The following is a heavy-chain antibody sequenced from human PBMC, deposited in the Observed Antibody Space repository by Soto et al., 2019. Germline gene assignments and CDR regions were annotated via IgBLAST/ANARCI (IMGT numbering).Heavy chain of an antibody. J-gene: IGHJ4*02. CDR3: TTDAASWQQLVDY. D-gene: IGHD6-13*01. Sequence: GGSLRLSCAASGFTFSNAWMNWVRQAPGKGLEWVGRIKSKTDGGTTDYAAPVKGRFTISRDDSKNTLYLQMNSLKTEDTAVYYCTTDAASWQQLVDYWGQGTLVTVSS. V-gene: IGHV3-15*07. CDR1: GFTFSNAW. CDR2: IKSKTDGGTT.